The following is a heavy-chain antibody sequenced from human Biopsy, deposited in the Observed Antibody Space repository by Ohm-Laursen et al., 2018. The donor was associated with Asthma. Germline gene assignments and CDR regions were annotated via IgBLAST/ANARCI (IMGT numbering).Heavy chain of an antibody. CDR2: ITGSGGTT. CDR3: AKDFRGIAVAGDRGFDY. CDR1: GFTFGNFA. Sequence: SLRLSCAASGFTFGNFAMSWARQAPGKGLERVSAITGSGGTTYYADSVRGRFTISRDNSKSTLFLQMDSLSAEDTAVYYCAKDFRGIAVAGDRGFDYWGQGTLVTASS. J-gene: IGHJ4*02. V-gene: IGHV3-23*01. D-gene: IGHD6-19*01.